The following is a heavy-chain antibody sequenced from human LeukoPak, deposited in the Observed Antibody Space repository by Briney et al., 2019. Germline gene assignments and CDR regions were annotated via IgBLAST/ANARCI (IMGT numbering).Heavy chain of an antibody. CDR3: ARAPDDILTGYYEYYFDY. V-gene: IGHV3-21*01. CDR1: GFTFSSYS. CDR2: ISSSSSYI. Sequence: GGSLRLSCAVSGFTFSSYSMNWVRQAPGKGLEWVSSISSSSSYIYYADSVKGRFTISRDNAKNSLYLQMNSLRAEDTAVYYCARAPDDILTGYYEYYFDYWGQGTLVTVSS. D-gene: IGHD3-9*01. J-gene: IGHJ4*02.